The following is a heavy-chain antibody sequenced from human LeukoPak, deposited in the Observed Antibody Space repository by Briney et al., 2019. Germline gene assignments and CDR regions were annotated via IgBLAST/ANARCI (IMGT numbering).Heavy chain of an antibody. D-gene: IGHD3-9*01. Sequence: GGSLRLSCAASGYTISAYWVHWVRQVPGKGLVRVSGISTDGTTTHYADSAKGRFTISRDNAENTFYLQMNSLRAEDTAVYYCARGSGFGVWGQGTLVTVSS. CDR3: ARGSGFGV. J-gene: IGHJ4*02. CDR1: GYTISAYW. CDR2: ISTDGTTT. V-gene: IGHV3-74*01.